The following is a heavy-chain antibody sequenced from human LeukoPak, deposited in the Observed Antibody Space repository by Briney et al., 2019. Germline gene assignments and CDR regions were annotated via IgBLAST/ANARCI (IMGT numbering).Heavy chain of an antibody. CDR1: GGAINNLF. V-gene: IGHV4-59*01. D-gene: IGHD6-13*01. J-gene: IGHJ4*02. CDR2: IYYNGNT. CDR3: ARGSQQLVHDY. Sequence: PSETLSLTRTVSGGAINNLFWSWIRQPPGKALEWIGYIYYNGNTNYNPSLKSRVTMSIDTSKNQFSLKLSSVTAADTAVYYCARGSQQLVHDYWGQGTPVTVSS.